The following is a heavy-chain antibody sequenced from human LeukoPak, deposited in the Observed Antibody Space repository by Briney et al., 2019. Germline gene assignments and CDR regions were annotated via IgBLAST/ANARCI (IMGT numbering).Heavy chain of an antibody. V-gene: IGHV3-48*03. CDR1: GFTFSSYE. CDR2: ISSSGSTI. J-gene: IGHJ6*03. D-gene: IGHD5-12*01. CDR3: ARDRRGYYYYYMDV. Sequence: GGSLRLSCAASGFTFSSYEMNWVRQAPGKGLEWVSYISSSGSTIYYADSVKGRFTISRDNAKNSLYLQMNSLRAEDTAVYYCARDRRGYYYYYMDVWGKGTTVTVSS.